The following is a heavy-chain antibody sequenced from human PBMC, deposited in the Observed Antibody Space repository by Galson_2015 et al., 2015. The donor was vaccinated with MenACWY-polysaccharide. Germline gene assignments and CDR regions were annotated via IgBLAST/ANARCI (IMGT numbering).Heavy chain of an antibody. V-gene: IGHV3-74*01. CDR3: ARGYSAYD. CDR1: GFTFSTYW. D-gene: IGHD5-12*01. J-gene: IGHJ4*02. Sequence: LRLSCAASGFTFSTYWMHWVRQAPGKGLVWVSRIKSDGSSTNYADSVRGRFTISRDNAKNTLYLQMNSLRAEDTALYYCARGYSAYDWGQGTLVTVSA. CDR2: IKSDGSST.